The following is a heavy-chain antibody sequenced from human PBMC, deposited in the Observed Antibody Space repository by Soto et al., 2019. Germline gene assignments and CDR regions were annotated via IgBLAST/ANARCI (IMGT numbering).Heavy chain of an antibody. J-gene: IGHJ4*02. Sequence: GGSLRLSCAASGYTFTTYGMHWVRQAPGKGLEWVAVIWYDGSNKYYADSVKGRFTISRDNSKNTLYLQMNSLRGEDTAMYYCATGSPPDYWGQGTRVTVSS. V-gene: IGHV3-33*01. CDR3: ATGSPPDY. CDR1: GYTFTTYG. CDR2: IWYDGSNK. D-gene: IGHD6-13*01.